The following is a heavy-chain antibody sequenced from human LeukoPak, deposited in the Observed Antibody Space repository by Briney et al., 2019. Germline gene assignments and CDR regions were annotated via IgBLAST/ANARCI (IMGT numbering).Heavy chain of an antibody. CDR1: GYTLSSYG. V-gene: IGHV1-18*01. Sequence: ASVKVSCKASGYTLSSYGIARVLQAPGQGLEWMGWISGYNGNTNYAQKLQGRVSMTTDTSTTTAYMELRSLTSDDTALYYCARSSLGTITAGPFDYWGQGTLVTVSS. CDR3: ARSSLGTITAGPFDY. J-gene: IGHJ4*02. CDR2: ISGYNGNT. D-gene: IGHD5-12*01.